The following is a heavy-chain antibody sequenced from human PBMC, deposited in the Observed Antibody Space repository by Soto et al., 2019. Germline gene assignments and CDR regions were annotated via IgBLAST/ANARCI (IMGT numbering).Heavy chain of an antibody. CDR1: GYIFTNYW. V-gene: IGHV1-46*01. D-gene: IGHD2-21*01. CDR2: IDPSRGCT. CDR3: AVCGGNMPPYPSTGFDV. J-gene: IGHJ6*02. Sequence: QDQLVQSGAEVKKPGASVKVSCEASGYIFTNYWISWVRLAPGQGLEWMGIIDPSRGCTTYAPNFQARITMTRVTAAYTAYMDLISLRSEDTSVYYCAVCGGNMPPYPSTGFDVWGQGTTVIVSS.